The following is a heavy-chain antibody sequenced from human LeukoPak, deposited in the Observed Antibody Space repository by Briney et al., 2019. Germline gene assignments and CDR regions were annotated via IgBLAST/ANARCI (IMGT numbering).Heavy chain of an antibody. CDR2: ISWNSGSI. CDR1: GFTFDDYA. J-gene: IGHJ4*02. D-gene: IGHD2-2*01. CDR3: ARGRSTTWRLDY. Sequence: GRSLRLSCAASGFTFDDYAMHWVRQAPGKGLEWVSGISWNSGSIGYADSVKGRFTISRDNAKNSLYLQMNSLRAEDTAVYYCARGRSTTWRLDYWGQGTLVTVSS. V-gene: IGHV3-9*01.